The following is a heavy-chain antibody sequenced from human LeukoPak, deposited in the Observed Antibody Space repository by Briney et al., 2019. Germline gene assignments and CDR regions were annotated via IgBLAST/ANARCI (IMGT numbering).Heavy chain of an antibody. J-gene: IGHJ4*02. Sequence: GGSLGLSCAASGFTFSSYAMSWVRQAPGKGLEWVSATSGSGGSTYYADSVKGRFTISRDNSKNTPYLQMNSLRAEDTAVYYCAKDRWDSSGYTSGDWGQGTLVTVSS. CDR3: AKDRWDSSGYTSGD. CDR2: TSGSGGST. D-gene: IGHD3-22*01. V-gene: IGHV3-23*01. CDR1: GFTFSSYA.